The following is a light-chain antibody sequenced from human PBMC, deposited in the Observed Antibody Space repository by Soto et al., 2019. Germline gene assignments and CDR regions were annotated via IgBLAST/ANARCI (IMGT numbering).Light chain of an antibody. CDR3: CTDAGRYNV. CDR2: HVS. J-gene: IGLJ1*01. Sequence: QSVLTQRRAVSGSPGQSVTISCTGTSSDVGAYDYVSWYQQHPGKAPKLLIYHVSKRPSGVPDRFSGSKSGNTASLTTSGLQAEDEADYYCCTDAGRYNVFGIGNKVTVL. V-gene: IGLV2-11*01. CDR1: SSDVGAYDY.